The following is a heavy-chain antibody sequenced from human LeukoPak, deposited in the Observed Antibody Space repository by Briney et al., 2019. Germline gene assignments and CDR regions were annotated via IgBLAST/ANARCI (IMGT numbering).Heavy chain of an antibody. Sequence: SVKVSCKASGGTFSSYAISWVRQAPGQGLEWMGGIIPIFGTANYAQKYQGRVTITTDESTSTAYMELSSLRSEDTAVYYCARLVGYCSSTSCLDFDYWGQGTLVTVSS. CDR1: GGTFSSYA. D-gene: IGHD2-2*01. V-gene: IGHV1-69*05. J-gene: IGHJ4*02. CDR3: ARLVGYCSSTSCLDFDY. CDR2: IIPIFGTA.